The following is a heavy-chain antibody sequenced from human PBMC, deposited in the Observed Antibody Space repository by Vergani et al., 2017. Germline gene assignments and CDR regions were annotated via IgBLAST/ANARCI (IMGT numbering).Heavy chain of an antibody. CDR3: AKDLIYDSSGGFDY. CDR1: GFTFSSYG. V-gene: IGHV3-30*02. CDR2: IRYDGSIK. Sequence: QVQLVESGGGVVQPGGSLRLSCAASGFTFSSYGMHWVRQAPGKGLEWVAFIRYDGSIKYYADSVKGRFTISRDNSKNTLYLQMNSLRAEDTAVYYCAKDLIYDSSGGFDYWGQGTLVTVSS. D-gene: IGHD3-22*01. J-gene: IGHJ4*02.